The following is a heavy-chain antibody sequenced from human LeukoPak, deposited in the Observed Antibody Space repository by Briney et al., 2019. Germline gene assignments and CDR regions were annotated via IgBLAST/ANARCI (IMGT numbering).Heavy chain of an antibody. Sequence: PGGSLRLSCAASGFTFSTYSMNWVRQAPGKGLEWVSSISSSSSYIYYTNSVKGRFTISRDNAKNLLFLQMNSLRAEDTAVYYCAGSTLIAPRGAFDFWGQGTMVSVSS. J-gene: IGHJ3*01. CDR1: GFTFSTYS. D-gene: IGHD2-21*01. CDR2: ISSSSSYI. CDR3: AGSTLIAPRGAFDF. V-gene: IGHV3-21*01.